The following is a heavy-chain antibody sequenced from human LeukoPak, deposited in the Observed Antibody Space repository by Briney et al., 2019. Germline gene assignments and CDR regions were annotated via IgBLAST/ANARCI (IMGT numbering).Heavy chain of an antibody. Sequence: ASVKVSCKAPGYSFTSYGISWVRQAPGQGLEWMGWVNGYNGKTNYVQNLQDRVTMTTDTSTSTAYMELRSLRSDDTAVYYCAREYRDYYDSSGNYLDYWGQGTLVTVSS. CDR2: VNGYNGKT. J-gene: IGHJ4*02. CDR1: GYSFTSYG. V-gene: IGHV1-18*01. CDR3: AREYRDYYDSSGNYLDY. D-gene: IGHD3-22*01.